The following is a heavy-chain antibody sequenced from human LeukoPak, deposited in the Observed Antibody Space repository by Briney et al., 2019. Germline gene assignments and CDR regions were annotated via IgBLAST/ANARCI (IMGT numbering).Heavy chain of an antibody. CDR3: ARGRMGDY. V-gene: IGHV3-7*05. CDR1: GFTFTRYW. J-gene: IGHJ4*02. CDR2: IKQDGSEK. D-gene: IGHD1-14*01. Sequence: PGGSLRLSCAASGFTFTRYWMSWVRQAPGKGLEGVANIKQDGSEKYYVDSVKGRFTISRDNAKNSLYLQMNSLRAEDTAVYYCARGRMGDYWGQGTLVAVSS.